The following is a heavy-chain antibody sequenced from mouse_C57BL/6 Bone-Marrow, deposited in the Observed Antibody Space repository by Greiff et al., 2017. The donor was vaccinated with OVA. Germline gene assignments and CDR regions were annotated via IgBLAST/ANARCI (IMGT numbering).Heavy chain of an antibody. V-gene: IGHV1-82*01. J-gene: IGHJ3*01. CDR1: GYAFSSSW. D-gene: IGHD1-1*01. CDR3: AREGHYSGSRYRCAY. CDR2: IYPGDGDT. Sequence: QVQLQQSGPELVKPGASVKISCKASGYAFSSSWMNWVKQRPGKGLEWIGRIYPGDGDTNYNGKFKGKATLTADKSSSTAYMQLSSLTSEDSAVYICAREGHYSGSRYRCAYRGEKTLVTVS.